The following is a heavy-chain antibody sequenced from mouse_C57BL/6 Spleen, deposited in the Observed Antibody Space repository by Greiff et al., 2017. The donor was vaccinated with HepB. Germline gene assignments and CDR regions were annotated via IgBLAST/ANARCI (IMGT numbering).Heavy chain of an antibody. Sequence: EVQVVESGGGLVKPGGSLKLSCAASGFTFSSYAMSWVRQTPEKRLEWVATISDGGSYTYYPDNVKGRFTISRDNAKNNLYLQMSNLKSEDTAMYYCARGTTVVATGGFAYWGQGTLVTVSA. D-gene: IGHD1-1*01. J-gene: IGHJ3*01. CDR3: ARGTTVVATGGFAY. CDR2: ISDGGSYT. CDR1: GFTFSSYA. V-gene: IGHV5-4*01.